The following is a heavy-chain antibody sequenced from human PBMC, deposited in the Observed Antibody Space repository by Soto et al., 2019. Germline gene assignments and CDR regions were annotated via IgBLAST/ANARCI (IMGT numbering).Heavy chain of an antibody. CDR1: GGSMSRDGYY. CDR3: ARDSSSWYEDYYYGIDV. J-gene: IGHJ6*02. CDR2: IFHSVST. D-gene: IGHD6-13*01. Sequence: SETLSLTCTVTGGSMSRDGYYWSWVRQHPGTGLEWIGYIFHSVSTYYNPSLKSRVTISVDTSKNQFSLKLSSVTAADTDVYYCARDSSSWYEDYYYGIDVWGQGTTVTVSS. V-gene: IGHV4-30-4*01.